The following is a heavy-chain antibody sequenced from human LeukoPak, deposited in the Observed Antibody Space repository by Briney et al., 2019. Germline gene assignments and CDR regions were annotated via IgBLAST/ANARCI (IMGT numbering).Heavy chain of an antibody. Sequence: GGSLRLSCAASGFTFSSYGMSWVRQAPGKGLEWVSSISSSSSYIYYADSVKGRFTISRDNAKNSLYLQMNSLRAEDTAVYYCARGGSSWSLYYYYMDVWGKGTTVTVSS. CDR3: ARGGSSWSLYYYYMDV. J-gene: IGHJ6*03. V-gene: IGHV3-21*01. D-gene: IGHD6-13*01. CDR2: ISSSSSYI. CDR1: GFTFSSYG.